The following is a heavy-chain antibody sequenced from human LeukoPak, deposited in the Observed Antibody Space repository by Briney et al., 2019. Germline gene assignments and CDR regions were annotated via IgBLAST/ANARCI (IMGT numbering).Heavy chain of an antibody. CDR3: ARDGPAYCSGGSCYSGY. CDR1: GGTFSSYA. Sequence: GSSVKVSCKASGGTFSSYAISWVRQAPGQGLERMGGIIPIFGTANYAQKFQGRVTITADESTSTAYMELSSLRSEDTAVYYCARDGPAYCSGGSCYSGYWGQGTLVTVSS. V-gene: IGHV1-69*01. D-gene: IGHD2-15*01. J-gene: IGHJ4*02. CDR2: IIPIFGTA.